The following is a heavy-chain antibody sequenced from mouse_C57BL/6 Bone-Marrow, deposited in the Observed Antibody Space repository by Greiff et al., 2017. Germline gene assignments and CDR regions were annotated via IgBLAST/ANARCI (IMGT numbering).Heavy chain of an antibody. CDR3: ARGYYGSFIDY. D-gene: IGHD1-1*01. J-gene: IGHJ2*01. V-gene: IGHV1-63*01. Sequence: VQLQQSGAELVRPGTSVKMSCKASGYTFTNYWIGWAKQRPGHGLEWIGDIYPRGGYTNYNEKFKGKATLTADKSSRTAYIQFRSLTSEDSSSDDCARGYYGSFIDYWGQGTTLTVSS. CDR2: IYPRGGYT. CDR1: GYTFTNYW.